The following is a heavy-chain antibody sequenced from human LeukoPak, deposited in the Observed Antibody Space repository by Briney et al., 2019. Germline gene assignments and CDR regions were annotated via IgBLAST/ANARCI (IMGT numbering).Heavy chain of an antibody. CDR3: AKDRGTGYCSGGSCYSGGGWFDP. V-gene: IGHV3-74*01. CDR2: INSDGSST. CDR1: GFTFSSYW. J-gene: IGHJ5*02. Sequence: PGGSLRLSCAASGFTFSSYWMHWVRQAPGKGLVWVSRINSDGSSTSYADSVKGRFTISRDNAKNTLYLQMNSLRAEDTAVYYCAKDRGTGYCSGGSCYSGGGWFDPWGQGTLVTVSS. D-gene: IGHD2-15*01.